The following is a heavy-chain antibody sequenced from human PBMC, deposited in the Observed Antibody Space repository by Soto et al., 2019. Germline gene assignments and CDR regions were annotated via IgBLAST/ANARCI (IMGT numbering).Heavy chain of an antibody. D-gene: IGHD6-13*01. Sequence: GGSLRLSCAASGFTFSDYYMSWIRQAPGKGLEWVSYISSSGSIIYYADSVKGRFTFSRDNAKNSLYLQMNSLRAEDTAVYYCARSCPPGSGSWYYSDSLGQGSLVTVSS. CDR3: ARSCPPGSGSWYYSDS. J-gene: IGHJ4*02. V-gene: IGHV3-11*01. CDR2: ISSSGSII. CDR1: GFTFSDYY.